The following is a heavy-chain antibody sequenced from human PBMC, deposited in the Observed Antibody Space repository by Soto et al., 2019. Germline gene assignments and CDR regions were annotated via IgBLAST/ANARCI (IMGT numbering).Heavy chain of an antibody. CDR3: AAGGGLPRYY. CDR2: IYHCGST. D-gene: IGHD5-12*01. J-gene: IGHJ4*02. V-gene: IGHV4-30-2*01. Sequence: QLQLQESGSGLVKPSQTLSLTCAVSGGSISSGGYSWSWIRQPPGKGLEWIGYIYHCGSTYYNPSIKSRVTISVDRSKTQFSLKLSSVTAADTAVYYCAAGGGLPRYYWGKGTLVTVSS. CDR1: GGSISSGGYS.